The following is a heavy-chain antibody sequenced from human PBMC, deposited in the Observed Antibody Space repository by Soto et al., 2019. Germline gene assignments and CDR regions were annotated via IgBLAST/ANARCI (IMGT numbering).Heavy chain of an antibody. CDR3: ATRTTYYYDSSGYYLS. Sequence: QVQLQESGPGLVKPSQTLSLTCTVSGGSISSGDYYWSWIRQPPGKGLEWIGYIYYSGSTYYNPSLKSRVTRSVDTSKNQFSLKLSSVTAADTAVYYCATRTTYYYDSSGYYLSWGQGTLVTVSS. D-gene: IGHD3-22*01. CDR1: GGSISSGDYY. CDR2: IYYSGST. V-gene: IGHV4-30-4*01. J-gene: IGHJ4*02.